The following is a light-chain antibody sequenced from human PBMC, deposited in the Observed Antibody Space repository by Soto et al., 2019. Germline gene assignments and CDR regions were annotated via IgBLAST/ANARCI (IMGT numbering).Light chain of an antibody. CDR3: QQRTSWPLT. CDR1: QTISNY. V-gene: IGKV3-11*01. J-gene: IGKJ4*01. Sequence: EIVLTQSPATLSLSPGERATLFCRASQTISNYLAWYQQKPGQAPRLLIYDASNRAAGIPARFSGSGSGTDFILTISSLEPEDVAVYYCQQRTSWPLTFGGGTKVEIK. CDR2: DAS.